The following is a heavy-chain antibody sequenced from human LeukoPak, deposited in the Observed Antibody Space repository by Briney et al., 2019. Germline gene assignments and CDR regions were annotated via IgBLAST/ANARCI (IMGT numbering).Heavy chain of an antibody. CDR2: ISSSGGST. V-gene: IGHV3-23*01. CDR3: GRDFVNGAKARFDC. CDR1: GFTLNNYA. D-gene: IGHD4/OR15-4a*01. Sequence: GGSLRLSCAASGFTLNNYAMSCVRQAPGKGLQWGSGISSSGGSTYQVDSVKGRFTISRDNSKNTLYLQMNSLRAEDTAIYYCGRDFVNGAKARFDCWGQGTLVTVSS. J-gene: IGHJ4*02.